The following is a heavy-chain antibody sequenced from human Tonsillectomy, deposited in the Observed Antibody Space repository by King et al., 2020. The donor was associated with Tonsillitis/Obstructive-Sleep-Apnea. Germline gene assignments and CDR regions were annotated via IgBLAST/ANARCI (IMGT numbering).Heavy chain of an antibody. CDR3: ARAKKEYYDILTGPKSRFFDY. V-gene: IGHV4-4*02. CDR1: GGSISSSNW. Sequence: QLQESGPGLVKPSGTLSLTCAVSGGSISSSNWWSWVRQPPGKGLEWIGEIYHSGSTNYSPSLQSRVTISVDKSKNQFSLKLSSLTAADTAVYYCARAKKEYYDILTGPKSRFFDYWGQGTLVTVSS. D-gene: IGHD3-9*01. CDR2: IYHSGST. J-gene: IGHJ4*02.